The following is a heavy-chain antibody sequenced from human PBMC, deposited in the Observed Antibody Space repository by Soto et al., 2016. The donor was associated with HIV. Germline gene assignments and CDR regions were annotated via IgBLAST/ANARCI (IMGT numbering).Heavy chain of an antibody. D-gene: IGHD3-10*01. CDR2: VSPYNGKK. Sequence: QVRLVQSGAELKKPGAAVKVSCKASGYDFINFGISWVRQAPGQGLEWVGWVSPYNGKKDYAQNFQGRVAMTTDTPTTTVYMELTSLKSEDTAVYYCARETLGDSGRAGFDHWGQGTLVSVSS. V-gene: IGHV1-18*01. J-gene: IGHJ4*02. CDR1: GYDFINFG. CDR3: ARETLGDSGRAGFDH.